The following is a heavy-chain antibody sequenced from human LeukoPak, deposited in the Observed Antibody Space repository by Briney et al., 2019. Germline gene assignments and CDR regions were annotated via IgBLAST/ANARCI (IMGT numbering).Heavy chain of an antibody. CDR2: ISSSSSYT. CDR1: EFIVGSSY. J-gene: IGHJ4*02. D-gene: IGHD6-19*01. V-gene: IGHV3-11*03. CDR3: ASSIAVAGTLDY. Sequence: PGGSLRLSCAASEFIVGSSYMTWVRQAPGKGLEWVSYISSSSSYTNYADSVKGRFTISRDNAKNSLYLQMNSLRAEDTAVYYCASSIAVAGTLDYWGQGTLVTVSS.